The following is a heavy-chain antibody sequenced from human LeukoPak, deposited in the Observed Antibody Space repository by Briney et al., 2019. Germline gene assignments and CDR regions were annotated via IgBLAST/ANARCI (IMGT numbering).Heavy chain of an antibody. J-gene: IGHJ5*02. Sequence: GESLKISCEGSGYDFGNYWIGWVRQMPGKGLEWMGIIYPGDSDTRYSPSFQGQVTISADKSISTAYLQWSSLKASDTAMYYCARGSYSSSSGWFGPWGQGTLVTVSS. V-gene: IGHV5-51*01. CDR3: ARGSYSSSSGWFGP. D-gene: IGHD6-6*01. CDR1: GYDFGNYW. CDR2: IYPGDSDT.